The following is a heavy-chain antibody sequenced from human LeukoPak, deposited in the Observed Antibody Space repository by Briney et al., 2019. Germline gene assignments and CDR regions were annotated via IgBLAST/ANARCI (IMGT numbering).Heavy chain of an antibody. CDR1: GFTVSSYS. V-gene: IGHV3-21*01. Sequence: GGSLRLSCAASGFTVSSYSMNWVRQAPGKGLEWVSSISSTSSYIYYADSVKGRFTVSRDNANNSVYLQMNSLRGEDTAVYYCARERSYGSGSPNDAFDIWGQGTMVTVSS. CDR2: ISSTSSYI. CDR3: ARERSYGSGSPNDAFDI. J-gene: IGHJ3*02. D-gene: IGHD3-10*01.